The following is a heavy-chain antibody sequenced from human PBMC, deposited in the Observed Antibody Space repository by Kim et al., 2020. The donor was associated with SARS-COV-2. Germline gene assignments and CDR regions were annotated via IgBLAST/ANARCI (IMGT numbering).Heavy chain of an antibody. D-gene: IGHD5-18*01. V-gene: IGHV5-51*01. CDR1: GYSFTSYW. CDR2: IYPGDSDT. Sequence: GESLKISCKGSGYSFTSYWIGWVRQMPGKGLEWMGIIYPGDSDTRYSPSFQGQVTISADKSISTAYLQWSSLKASDTAMYYCARPRIQLWANDAFDIWGQGTMVTVSS. J-gene: IGHJ3*02. CDR3: ARPRIQLWANDAFDI.